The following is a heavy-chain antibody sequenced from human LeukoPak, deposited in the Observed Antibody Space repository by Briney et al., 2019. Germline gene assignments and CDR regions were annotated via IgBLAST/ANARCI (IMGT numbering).Heavy chain of an antibody. CDR2: ISAYNGNT. J-gene: IGHJ6*02. CDR3: ASQSYGSGSYLATYYYYGMDV. V-gene: IGHV1-18*01. CDR1: GYTFTSYG. D-gene: IGHD3-10*01. Sequence: ASVKVSCKASGYTFTSYGISWVRQAPGQGLEWMGWISAYNGNTNYAQKLQGRVTMTTDTSTSTAYMELRSLRSDDTAVCYCASQSYGSGSYLATYYYYGMDVWGQGTTVTVSS.